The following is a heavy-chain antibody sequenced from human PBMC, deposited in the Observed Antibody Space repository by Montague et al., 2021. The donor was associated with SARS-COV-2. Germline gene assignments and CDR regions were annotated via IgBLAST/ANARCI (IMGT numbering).Heavy chain of an antibody. CDR1: GXSVISDKYY. V-gene: IGHV4-61*01. D-gene: IGHD3-22*01. Sequence: SETLSLTCTVTGXSVISDKYYWSWIRQPPGKGLECIGFIYDSGSTSYNPSLHSRVTITIDTSKNQFSLNLMSVTPADTAVYYCVKGSGYPWGQGTLVTVSS. CDR2: IYDSGST. J-gene: IGHJ5*02. CDR3: VKGSGYP.